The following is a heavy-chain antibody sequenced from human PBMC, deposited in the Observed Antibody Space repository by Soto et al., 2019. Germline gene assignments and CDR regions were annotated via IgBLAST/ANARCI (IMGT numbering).Heavy chain of an antibody. Sequence: ASVKVSCKASGYNFTSYYMHWVRQAPGQGLEWMGIVNPNGGGTSYAQKFQGRVTMTRDTSTSTVYMELTGLRSEDTAVYYCARGGEWLQLDYWGQGTLVTVSS. D-gene: IGHD5-12*01. J-gene: IGHJ4*02. CDR3: ARGGEWLQLDY. CDR1: GYNFTSYY. V-gene: IGHV1-46*01. CDR2: VNPNGGGT.